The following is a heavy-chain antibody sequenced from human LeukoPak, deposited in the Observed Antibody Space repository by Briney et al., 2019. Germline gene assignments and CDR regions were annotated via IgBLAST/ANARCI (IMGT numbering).Heavy chain of an antibody. D-gene: IGHD6-13*01. CDR1: GFTFSSYA. CDR2: ISGSGGST. V-gene: IGHV3-23*01. Sequence: GGSLRLSCAASGFTFSSYAMSWVRQAPGKGLEWVSAISGSGGSTYYADSVKGRFTISRDNSKNTLYLQMNSLRAEDTAVYYCAKPSRIAAAGTGRIDYWGQGTLVTVSS. J-gene: IGHJ4*02. CDR3: AKPSRIAAAGTGRIDY.